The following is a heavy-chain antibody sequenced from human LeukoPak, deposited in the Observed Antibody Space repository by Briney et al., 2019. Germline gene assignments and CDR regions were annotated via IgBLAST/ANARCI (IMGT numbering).Heavy chain of an antibody. J-gene: IGHJ4*02. CDR1: GFTFSSSS. CDR2: ISSSSSTI. CDR3: ARDPVYYDSSGYYYDY. Sequence: GGSLRLSCAASGFTFSSSSMNWVRQAPGKGLEWVSHISSSSSTIYYADSVKGRFTISRDNAKNSLYLQMNSLRAEDTAVYYCARDPVYYDSSGYYYDYWGQGTLVTVSS. V-gene: IGHV3-48*01. D-gene: IGHD3-22*01.